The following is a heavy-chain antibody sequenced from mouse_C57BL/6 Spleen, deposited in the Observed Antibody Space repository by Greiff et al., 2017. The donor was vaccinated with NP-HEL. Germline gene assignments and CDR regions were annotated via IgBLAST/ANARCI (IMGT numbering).Heavy chain of an antibody. CDR1: GYTFTSYW. J-gene: IGHJ4*01. CDR3: SRGARPYDVYLYYAMDY. D-gene: IGHD2-3*01. CDR2: IDPNSGGT. Sequence: QVQLQQPGAELVKPGASVKLSCKASGYTFTSYWMHWVKQRPGRGLEWIGRIDPNSGGTKYNEKFKSKATLTVDKSSSTAYMQLSSLTSEDSAVYYGSRGARPYDVYLYYAMDYWGQGTSVTVSS. V-gene: IGHV1-72*01.